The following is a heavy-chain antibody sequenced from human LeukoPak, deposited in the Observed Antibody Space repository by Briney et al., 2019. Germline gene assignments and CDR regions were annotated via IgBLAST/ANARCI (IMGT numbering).Heavy chain of an antibody. Sequence: SETLSLTCTVSGGSISSYYWSWIRQPPGKGLEWIGYIYYSRSTNYNPSLKSRVTISVDTSKNQFSLKLSSVTAADTAVYYCAKYRVGATLGDAFDIWGQGTMVTVSS. D-gene: IGHD1-26*01. V-gene: IGHV4-59*01. CDR1: GGSISSYY. J-gene: IGHJ3*02. CDR2: IYYSRST. CDR3: AKYRVGATLGDAFDI.